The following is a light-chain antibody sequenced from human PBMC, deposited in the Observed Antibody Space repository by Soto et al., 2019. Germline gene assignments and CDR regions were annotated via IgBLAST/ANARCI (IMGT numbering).Light chain of an antibody. CDR3: SSYTDNRTWV. V-gene: IGLV2-14*01. J-gene: IGLJ3*02. CDR2: EVS. CDR1: SSDVGGYNY. Sequence: QSALTQPASVSGSPGQSITISCTGTSSDVGGYNYVSWYQQHPGKAPKLMIYEVSNRPSGVSNRFSGSKSGNTASLTISGLQAEDEADYYCSSYTDNRTWVFGAGTKLTVL.